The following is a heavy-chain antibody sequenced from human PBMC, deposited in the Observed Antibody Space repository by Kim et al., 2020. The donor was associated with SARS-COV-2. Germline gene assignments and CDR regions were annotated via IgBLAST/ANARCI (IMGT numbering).Heavy chain of an antibody. CDR2: IHTGGAT. J-gene: IGHJ5*02. CDR3: AGHDWFDP. V-gene: IGHV3-66*04. CDR1: GFSVSGDY. Sequence: GGSLRLSCAVSGFSVSGDYMNWVRQAPGKGLECVSVIHTGGATFYADSVKGRFTISRDSSKNTLYLQMNSLRVENTAVYYWAGHDWFDPWGQGTLVTVSS.